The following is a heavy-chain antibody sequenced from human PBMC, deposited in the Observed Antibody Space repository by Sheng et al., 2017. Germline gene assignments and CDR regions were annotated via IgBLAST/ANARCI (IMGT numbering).Heavy chain of an antibody. V-gene: IGHV3-7*01. D-gene: IGHD3-10*01. CDR3: ARYRASRFRYGSGSYNDYFDY. J-gene: IGHJ4*02. Sequence: EVQLVESGGGLVQPGGSLRLSCAASGFTFSSYWMSWVRQAPGKGLEWVANIKQDGSEKYYVDSVKGRFTISRDNAKNSLYLQMNSLRAEDTAVYYCARYRASRFRYGSGSYNDYFDYWGQGTLVTVSS. CDR2: IKQDGSEK. CDR1: GFTFSSYW.